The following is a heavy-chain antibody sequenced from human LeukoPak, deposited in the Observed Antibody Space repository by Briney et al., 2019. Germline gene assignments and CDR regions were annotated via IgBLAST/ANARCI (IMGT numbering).Heavy chain of an antibody. CDR1: GYTSTSYG. V-gene: IGHV1-18*01. Sequence: GASVKVSCKASGYTSTSYGISWVRQAPGQGLEWMGWISAYIGNTNYAQTLQGRVTMTTDTSTSTAYIDLRRRRSHNTAVYSCARDACAPVGGAAVGTCYYYYYMDVWGKGTTVTVSS. CDR3: ARDACAPVGGAAVGTCYYYYYMDV. CDR2: ISAYIGNT. D-gene: IGHD6-13*01. J-gene: IGHJ6*03.